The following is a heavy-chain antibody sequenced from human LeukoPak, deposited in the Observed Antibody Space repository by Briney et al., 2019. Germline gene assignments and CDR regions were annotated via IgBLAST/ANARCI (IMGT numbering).Heavy chain of an antibody. V-gene: IGHV3-15*01. J-gene: IGHJ4*02. CDR2: IKSKTDGGTT. Sequence: GGSLRLSCVASGFTFSKSWMTWVRQAPGKGLEWVGRIKSKTDGGTTDYAAPVKGRFTISRDDSKNTLYLQMNSLKTEDTAVYYCTTTITMIVAAGYWGQGTLVTVSS. D-gene: IGHD3-22*01. CDR3: TTTITMIVAAGY. CDR1: GFTFSKSW.